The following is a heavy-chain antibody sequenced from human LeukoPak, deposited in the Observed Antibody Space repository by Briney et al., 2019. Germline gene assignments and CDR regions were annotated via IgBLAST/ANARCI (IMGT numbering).Heavy chain of an antibody. V-gene: IGHV3-30-3*01. D-gene: IGHD3-9*01. CDR1: GFTFSSYA. Sequence: GGSLRLSCAASGFTFSSYAMHWVRQAPGKGLEWVAVISYDGSNKYYADSVKGRFTISRDNSKNTLYLQMNSLRAEDTAVYYCARDLATSAPYNYDILTGYPGDYWGQGTLVTVSS. CDR3: ARDLATSAPYNYDILTGYPGDY. J-gene: IGHJ4*02. CDR2: ISYDGSNK.